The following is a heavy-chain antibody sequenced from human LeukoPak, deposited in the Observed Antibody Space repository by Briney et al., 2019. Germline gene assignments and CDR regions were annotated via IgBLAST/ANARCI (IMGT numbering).Heavy chain of an antibody. CDR2: IDPSDSYT. J-gene: IGHJ4*02. D-gene: IGHD6-19*01. CDR3: ARPSGYGNGWYTY. CDR1: GYSFTTYW. Sequence: GESLRISCKGSGYSFTTYWISWVRQLPGKGLEWMGRIDPSDSYTNYSPSFQGHVTISADKSFSTAYLQWTSLKASDTAMYYCARPSGYGNGWYTYWGQGTLVTVSS. V-gene: IGHV5-10-1*01.